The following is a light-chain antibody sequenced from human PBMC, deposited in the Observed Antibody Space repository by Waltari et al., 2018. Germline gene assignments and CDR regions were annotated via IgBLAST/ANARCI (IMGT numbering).Light chain of an antibody. CDR3: QQYYSSPPT. CDR1: QGISTS. CDR2: TAS. J-gene: IGKJ1*01. V-gene: IGKV1-NL1*01. Sequence: DIQMTQYPSSLSASVGDRVTITCRASQGISTSLAWYQQKQGKAPKVLVYTASRLKSGVPSRFSGRTSGTDYTLTISSLQPEDFATYYCQQYYSSPPTFGQGTKVEIK.